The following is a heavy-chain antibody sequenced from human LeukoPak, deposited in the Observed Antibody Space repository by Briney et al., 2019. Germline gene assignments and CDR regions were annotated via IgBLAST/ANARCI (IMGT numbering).Heavy chain of an antibody. CDR1: GFTFSSYS. CDR3: ARDTTCSGGSCYQGFDY. D-gene: IGHD2-15*01. Sequence: GGSLRLSCAASGFTFSSYSMNWVRQAPGKGLEWVSSISSSSSYIYYAASVKGRFTISRDNAKNSLYLQMNSLRAEDTAVYYCARDTTCSGGSCYQGFDYWGQGTLVTVSS. J-gene: IGHJ4*02. V-gene: IGHV3-21*01. CDR2: ISSSSSYI.